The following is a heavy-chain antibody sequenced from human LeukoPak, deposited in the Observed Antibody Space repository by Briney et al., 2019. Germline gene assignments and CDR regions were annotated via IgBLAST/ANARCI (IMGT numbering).Heavy chain of an antibody. CDR2: MYYRGTT. CDR1: GGSISSSSYY. D-gene: IGHD2-21*01. V-gene: IGHV4-39*02. CDR3: VREYSRSVVAGSRPDL. Sequence: SETLALTCSVSGGSISSSSYYWGWIRQSPGKGLEWIGSMYYRGTTYQNSSLKSRDTLSINTSHNQSSLKLASVNAADTAVYYCVREYSRSVVAGSRPDLGGQGLLVTVFS. J-gene: IGHJ4*02.